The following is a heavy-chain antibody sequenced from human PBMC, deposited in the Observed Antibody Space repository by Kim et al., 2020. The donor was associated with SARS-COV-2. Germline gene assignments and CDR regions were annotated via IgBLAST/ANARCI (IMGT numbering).Heavy chain of an antibody. D-gene: IGHD3-3*01. CDR2: INHSGST. CDR3: ARGEIFLSLVGYYYYGMDV. V-gene: IGHV4-34*01. J-gene: IGHJ6*02. Sequence: SETLSLTCAVYGGSFSGYYWSWIRQPPGKGLEWIGEINHSGSTNYNPSLKSRVTISVDTSKNQFSLKLSSVTAADTAVYYCARGEIFLSLVGYYYYGMDVWGQGTTVTVSS. CDR1: GGSFSGYY.